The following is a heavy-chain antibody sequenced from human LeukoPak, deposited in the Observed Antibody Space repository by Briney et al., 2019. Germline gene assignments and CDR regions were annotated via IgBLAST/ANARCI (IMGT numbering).Heavy chain of an antibody. J-gene: IGHJ4*02. CDR1: GGSISSSNHY. V-gene: IGHV4-39*01. CDR2: IYYSGNT. D-gene: IGHD3-9*01. Sequence: SETLSLTCTVSGGSISSSNHYWGWIRQPPGKGMEWIGSIYYSGNTHYNPSLKSRVAISIDTSKNQFSLKLSSVTAADTAIYYCASHMAIDYYFDFWGQGILVTVSS. CDR3: ASHMAIDYYFDF.